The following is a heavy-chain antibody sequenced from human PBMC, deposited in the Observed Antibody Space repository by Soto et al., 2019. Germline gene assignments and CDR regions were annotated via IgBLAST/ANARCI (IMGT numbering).Heavy chain of an antibody. CDR1: GFTFSSYD. CDR3: DRPSGYYDTSGYYGTSYYYGKDV. J-gene: IGHJ6*02. Sequence: EVQLVESGGVLVQPGVSLRLSCAASGFTFSSYDMNWVRHAPGKGLEWISYISSSSSTIYYADSVKGLFTISSDNAVNALYLQMNSLRGEDTAVYYCDRPSGYYDTSGYYGTSYYYGKDVWGQGTTVPVSS. CDR2: ISSSSSTI. D-gene: IGHD3-22*01. V-gene: IGHV3-48*01.